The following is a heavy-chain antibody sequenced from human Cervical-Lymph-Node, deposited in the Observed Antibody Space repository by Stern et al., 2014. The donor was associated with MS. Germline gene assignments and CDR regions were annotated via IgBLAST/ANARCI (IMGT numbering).Heavy chain of an antibody. D-gene: IGHD4-17*01. CDR3: AHTTVTFDEAYGLDV. V-gene: IGHV2-5*02. CDR2: IYWDADE. Sequence: ESGPTLVKPTQTLTLTCTFSGFSLNTSGEGVGWIRQPPGKALEWLAVIYWDADERYSPSLNNRLPITKDTSKNQVVLTMANMDPVDTGTYYCAHTTVTFDEAYGLDVWGQGTTVTVSS. CDR1: GFSLNTSGEG. J-gene: IGHJ6*02.